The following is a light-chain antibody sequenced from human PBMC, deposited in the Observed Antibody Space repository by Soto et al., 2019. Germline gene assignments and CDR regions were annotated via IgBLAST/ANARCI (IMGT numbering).Light chain of an antibody. CDR2: FAS. V-gene: IGKV3-11*01. J-gene: IGKJ4*01. CDR1: QSVSSF. CDR3: QQRYDWPPT. Sequence: EIVLTQSPATLSLSPGERATLSCRASQSVSSFLAWYQQRPGQAPRLLIYFASNRAAGVPPRFSGSGSGTDFTLTISGLEPEDFAVYSCQQRYDWPPTFGGGTKVEIK.